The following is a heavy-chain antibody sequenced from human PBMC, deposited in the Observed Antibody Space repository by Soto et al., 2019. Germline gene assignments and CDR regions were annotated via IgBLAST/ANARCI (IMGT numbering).Heavy chain of an antibody. CDR2: IYHSGST. CDR3: ASLPATSDFDY. V-gene: IGHV4-4*02. D-gene: IGHD2-2*01. CDR1: GSSISSSNW. J-gene: IGHJ4*02. Sequence: SETLSLTCAVSGSSISSSNWWSWVRQPPGKGLEWIGEIYHSGSTNYNPSLKSRVTISVDKLSSVIASDTAVYYCASLPATSDFDYWGQGTLVTVSS.